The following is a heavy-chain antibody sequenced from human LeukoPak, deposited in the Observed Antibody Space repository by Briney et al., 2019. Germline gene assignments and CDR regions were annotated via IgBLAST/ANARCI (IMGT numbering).Heavy chain of an antibody. V-gene: IGHV3-74*01. CDR1: GFTFSSYW. CDR3: ARESSVGAHKAFDY. J-gene: IGHJ4*02. Sequence: QPGGSLRLSCAASGFTFSSYWMHWVCQAPGKGLVWVSRIKSDGSSTSYADSVKGRFTISRDNAKNTLYMQMNSLKAEDTAVYYCARESSVGAHKAFDYWGQGTLVTVSS. CDR2: IKSDGSST. D-gene: IGHD1-26*01.